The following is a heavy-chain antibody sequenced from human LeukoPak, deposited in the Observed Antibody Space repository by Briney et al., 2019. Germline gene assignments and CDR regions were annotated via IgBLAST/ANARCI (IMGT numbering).Heavy chain of an antibody. CDR2: IYYSGST. V-gene: IGHV4-59*08. D-gene: IGHD4-17*01. CDR1: GGSISSYY. CDR3: ETQGYGPLGVWFDP. Sequence: SETLSLTCTVSGGSISSYYWSWIRQPPGKGLEWIGYIYYSGSTNYNPPLKSRLTISVDTSKNQFSLQLSSVTAADTAVYYCETQGYGPLGVWFDPWGQGTLVTVSS. J-gene: IGHJ5*02.